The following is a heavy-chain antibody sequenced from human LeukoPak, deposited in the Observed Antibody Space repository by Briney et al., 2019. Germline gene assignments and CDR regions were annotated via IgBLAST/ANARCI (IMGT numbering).Heavy chain of an antibody. Sequence: PSETLSLTCTVSGGSISSYYWSWIRQPPGKGLEGIGYIYYSGSTNYNPSLKSRVTISVDTSKNQFSLKLSSVTAADTAVYYCARGRLKVATTYYYYYGMDVWGQGTTVTVSS. CDR1: GGSISSYY. V-gene: IGHV4-59*01. J-gene: IGHJ6*02. CDR2: IYYSGST. CDR3: ARGRLKVATTYYYYYGMDV. D-gene: IGHD5-12*01.